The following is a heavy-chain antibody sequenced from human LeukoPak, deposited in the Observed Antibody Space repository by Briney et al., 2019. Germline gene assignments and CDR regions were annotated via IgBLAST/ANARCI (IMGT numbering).Heavy chain of an antibody. Sequence: SETLSLTCAVSGGSISSFYWSWIRQPPGKGLEWIGYIYYSGSTNYNPSLKSRVTISVDTSKNQFSLKLTSVTAADTAVYYCARLGYSYGNYYFDYWGQGTLVTVSS. CDR3: ARLGYSYGNYYFDY. CDR1: GGSISSFY. J-gene: IGHJ4*02. D-gene: IGHD5-18*01. V-gene: IGHV4-59*01. CDR2: IYYSGST.